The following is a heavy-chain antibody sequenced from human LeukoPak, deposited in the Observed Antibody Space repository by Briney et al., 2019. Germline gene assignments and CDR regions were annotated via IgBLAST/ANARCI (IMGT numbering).Heavy chain of an antibody. Sequence: PGGSLRLSCAASGFTFSSHAMSWVRQAPGKGLEWVAGIRFNGGSTFYADSVKGRFTISRDNAKNSLYLQMNSLRDEDTAVYYCAAKAVAGTGDYWGQGTLVTVSS. CDR1: GFTFSSHA. CDR3: AAKAVAGTGDY. D-gene: IGHD6-19*01. CDR2: IRFNGGST. J-gene: IGHJ4*02. V-gene: IGHV3-23*01.